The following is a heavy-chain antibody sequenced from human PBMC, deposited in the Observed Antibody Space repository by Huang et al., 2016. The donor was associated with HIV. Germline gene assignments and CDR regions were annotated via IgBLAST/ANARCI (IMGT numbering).Heavy chain of an antibody. CDR1: GYSFSNYG. CDR3: ARDIGVAEFDY. Sequence: QVQLVQSGAEVKKPGASVKVSCTASGYSFSNYGISGVRQAPGQGLEWMAVISAYNGNTNAAQKVQDRVSMTTDTSTNTAYMELRSLRSDDTAVYYCARDIGVAEFDYWGQGTLVTVSS. V-gene: IGHV1-18*01. D-gene: IGHD3-3*01. J-gene: IGHJ4*02. CDR2: ISAYNGNT.